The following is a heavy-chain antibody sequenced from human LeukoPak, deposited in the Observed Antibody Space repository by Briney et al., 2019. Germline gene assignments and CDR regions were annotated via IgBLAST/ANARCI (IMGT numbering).Heavy chain of an antibody. D-gene: IGHD3-10*01. V-gene: IGHV3-23*01. CDR1: GFTFSSYA. CDR3: AKICWFGELSAFDY. J-gene: IGHJ4*02. Sequence: GGSLRLSCAASGFTFSSYAVSWVRQAPGKGLEWVSAISGSGGSTYYADSVKGRFTISRDNSKNTLYLQMNSLRAEDTAVYYCAKICWFGELSAFDYWGQGTLVTVSS. CDR2: ISGSGGST.